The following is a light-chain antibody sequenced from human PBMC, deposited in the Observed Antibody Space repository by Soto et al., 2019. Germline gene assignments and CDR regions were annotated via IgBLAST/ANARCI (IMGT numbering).Light chain of an antibody. V-gene: IGLV2-14*01. Sequence: HSALTQPASVPGSPGQSITISCTGTSSDGGGYNYVSWYQQHPGKAPKLMIYDVSNRPSGVSNRFSGTKSGNTASLTISGLQAEDEADYYCSSYTSSSICVFGAGTKVTGL. CDR2: DVS. J-gene: IGLJ1*01. CDR3: SSYTSSSICV. CDR1: SSDGGGYNY.